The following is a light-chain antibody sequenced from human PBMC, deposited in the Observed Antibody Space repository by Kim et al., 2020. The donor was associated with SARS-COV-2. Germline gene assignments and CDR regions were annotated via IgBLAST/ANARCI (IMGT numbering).Light chain of an antibody. J-gene: IGLJ3*02. CDR3: CAYAPSSTFVL. Sequence: SITISCTGPSSDVGSYNLVSWYQHHPGKVPKVVIYEVNKRPSGVSYRFSGSKSGNTASLTISGLQAEDEADYYCCAYAPSSTFVLFGGGTQLTVL. CDR2: EVN. V-gene: IGLV2-23*02. CDR1: SSDVGSYNL.